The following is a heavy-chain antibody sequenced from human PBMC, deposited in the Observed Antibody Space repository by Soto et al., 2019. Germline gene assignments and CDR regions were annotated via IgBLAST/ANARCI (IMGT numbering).Heavy chain of an antibody. Sequence: QVQLQESGPGLVKPSQTLSLTCTVSGGSISSGGYYWSWIRQHPGKGLEWIGYIYYSGSTYYNPSLKSRXXIXVXQSKNQFSLKLSSVTAADTAVYYCARGRNYYYGMDVWGQGTTVTVSS. CDR2: IYYSGST. CDR1: GGSISSGGYY. CDR3: ARGRNYYYGMDV. J-gene: IGHJ6*02. V-gene: IGHV4-31*03.